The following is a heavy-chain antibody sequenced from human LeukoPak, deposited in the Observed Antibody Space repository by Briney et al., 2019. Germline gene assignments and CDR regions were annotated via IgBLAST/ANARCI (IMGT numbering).Heavy chain of an antibody. CDR3: AKHDSSSDF. J-gene: IGHJ4*02. CDR1: GFIFSSYG. D-gene: IGHD3-22*01. V-gene: IGHV3-30*02. CDR2: IRSDGSDT. Sequence: PGGSLRLSCAASGFIFSSYGMHWVRQAPGKGLEWVAFIRSDGSDTYSAASVKGRFTISRDNSKNTLWLQMNSLRAEDTAVYYCAKHDSSSDFWGQGTLVTVSS.